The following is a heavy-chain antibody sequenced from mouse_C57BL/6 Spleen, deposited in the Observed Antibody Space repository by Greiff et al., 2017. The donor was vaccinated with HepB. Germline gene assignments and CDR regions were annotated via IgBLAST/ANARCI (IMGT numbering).Heavy chain of an antibody. D-gene: IGHD2-10*01. CDR1: GYTFTDYY. Sequence: EVQLQQSGPELVKPGASVKISCKASGYTFTDYYMNWVKQSHGKSLEWIGDINPNNGGTSYNQKFKGKATLTVDKSSSTAYMELRSLTSEDSAVYYGLQRFDYWGQGTTLTVSS. V-gene: IGHV1-26*01. J-gene: IGHJ2*01. CDR3: LQRFDY. CDR2: INPNNGGT.